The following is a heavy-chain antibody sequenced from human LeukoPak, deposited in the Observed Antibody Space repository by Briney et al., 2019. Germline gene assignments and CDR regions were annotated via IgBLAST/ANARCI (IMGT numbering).Heavy chain of an antibody. J-gene: IGHJ4*02. Sequence: QAGGSLRLSCAASGFTFNYDAISGVRQAPGKGLEWVSAISGSGGSTYYADSVKGRFTISRDNSKNTLYLQMNSLRAEDTAVYYCAKMTWDYWGQGTLVTVSS. CDR1: GFTFNYDA. CDR2: ISGSGGST. CDR3: AKMTWDY. V-gene: IGHV3-23*01.